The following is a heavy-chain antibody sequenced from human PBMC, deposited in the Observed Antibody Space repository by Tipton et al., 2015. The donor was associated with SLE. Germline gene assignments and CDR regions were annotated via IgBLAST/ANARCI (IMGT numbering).Heavy chain of an antibody. CDR2: YSDSGST. CDR1: GASIRSYY. V-gene: IGHV4-59*01. Sequence: TLSLTCTVSGASIRSYYWSWVRQPPGKGLEWVAYYSDSGSTYYNPSLRGRVTVSIDTSKNQFSLKLSSVTAADTAVYYCARGVGGTNAYDIWGQGTMVTVSS. D-gene: IGHD2-15*01. J-gene: IGHJ3*02. CDR3: ARGVGGTNAYDI.